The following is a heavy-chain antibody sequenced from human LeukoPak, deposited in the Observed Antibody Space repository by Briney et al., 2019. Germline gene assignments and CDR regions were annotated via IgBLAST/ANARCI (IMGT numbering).Heavy chain of an antibody. V-gene: IGHV1-69*13. CDR2: IIPIFGTA. CDR3: ASLGRWQLDPISNYYYGMDV. D-gene: IGHD2-15*01. J-gene: IGHJ6*02. Sequence: SVKVSCKASGGTFSSYAISWVRQAPGQGLEWMGGIIPIFGTANYAQKFQGRVTITADESTSTAYMELSSLGSEDTAVYYCASLGRWQLDPISNYYYGMDVWGQGTTVTVSS. CDR1: GGTFSSYA.